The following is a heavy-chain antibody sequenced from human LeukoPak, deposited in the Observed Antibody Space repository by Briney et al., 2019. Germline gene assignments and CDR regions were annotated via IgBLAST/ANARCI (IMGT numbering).Heavy chain of an antibody. V-gene: IGHV3-23*01. D-gene: IGHD3-22*01. Sequence: GGTLRLSCAASGFAFSNYGMNWVRQAPGKGLEWVSGITGSGGTTYYADSVKGRFTISRDNSKNTLYLQMNSPRAEDTAVYYCAKTGYYDSSGSVLFDYWGQGTLVTVSS. CDR1: GFAFSNYG. CDR3: AKTGYYDSSGSVLFDY. J-gene: IGHJ4*02. CDR2: ITGSGGTT.